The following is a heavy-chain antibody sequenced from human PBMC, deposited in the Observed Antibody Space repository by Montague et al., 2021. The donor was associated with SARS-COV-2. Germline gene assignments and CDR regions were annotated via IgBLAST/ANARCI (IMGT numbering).Heavy chain of an antibody. CDR3: ARVPFSSSWYYLDY. CDR1: GGSITGYF. Sequence: SETRSLTCTLSGGSITGYFWTWIRQPPGKGLEWLGHMHYSGSTKYNPSLESQVTMSIDTSESQFSLHLRSVTAADTGVYYCARVPFSSSWYYLDYWGQGTLVTVSS. J-gene: IGHJ4*02. CDR2: MHYSGST. D-gene: IGHD6-13*01. V-gene: IGHV4-59*12.